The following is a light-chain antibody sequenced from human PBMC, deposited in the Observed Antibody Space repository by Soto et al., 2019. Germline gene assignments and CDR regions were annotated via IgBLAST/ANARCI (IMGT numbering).Light chain of an antibody. CDR1: REIRPTK. J-gene: IGKJ1*01. Sequence: VRTLSLATLTASIGDSASXSCRXSREIRPTKIAWYQERPGQAPRVVIYGTCGGASGVRARFSGRGSGPEFNLTMGCLQPDDFAVYYGHQYHNWPSWTGGQGTKV. V-gene: IGKV3-15*01. CDR2: GTC. CDR3: HQYHNWPSWT.